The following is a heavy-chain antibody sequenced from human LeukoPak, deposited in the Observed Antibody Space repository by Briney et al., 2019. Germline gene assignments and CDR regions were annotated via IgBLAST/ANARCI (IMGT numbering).Heavy chain of an antibody. D-gene: IGHD1-20*01. CDR3: ANHRTPDRYHWNYFDY. J-gene: IGHJ4*02. CDR1: GFSFDDYG. V-gene: IGHV3-23*01. Sequence: GGSLRLSCAASGFSFDDYGMSWVRQAPGTGLEWVSSIGGHVHSTYYADSVIGRFTISRDDSKNTLYLQMNSLRANDTAIYYCANHRTPDRYHWNYFDYWGQGTLVTVSS. CDR2: IGGHVHST.